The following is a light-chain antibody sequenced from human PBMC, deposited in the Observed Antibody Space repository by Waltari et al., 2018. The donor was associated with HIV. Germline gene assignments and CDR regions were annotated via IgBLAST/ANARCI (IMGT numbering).Light chain of an antibody. CDR1: SNDVGGYHY. CDR2: DVN. CDR3: SSYAGSSSFV. Sequence: QSALTQPPSASGSPGQSVTISCTGTSNDVGGYHYVSWYQQHPGKAPKLMIYDVNRRPSGVPGRFSGSKSGNTASLTVSGLQAEDEADYFCSSYAGSSSFVFGTGTKVTVL. J-gene: IGLJ1*01. V-gene: IGLV2-8*01.